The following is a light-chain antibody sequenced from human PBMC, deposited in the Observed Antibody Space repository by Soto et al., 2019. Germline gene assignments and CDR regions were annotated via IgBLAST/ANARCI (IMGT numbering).Light chain of an antibody. CDR1: QSVSTY. CDR2: DAS. CDR3: QQRYSWPPLT. V-gene: IGKV3-11*01. Sequence: EIVLTQSPATLSLSPGERATLSCRASQSVSTYLAWYQHKPGQAPRLLVFDASNRATGIPARFSGSGSGTDFTLAISSLEPEDFAVYYCQQRYSWPPLTFGGGTKVEIK. J-gene: IGKJ4*01.